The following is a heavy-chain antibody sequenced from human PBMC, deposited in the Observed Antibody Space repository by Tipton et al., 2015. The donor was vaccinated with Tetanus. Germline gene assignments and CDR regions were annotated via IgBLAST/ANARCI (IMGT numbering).Heavy chain of an antibody. V-gene: IGHV4-34*01. J-gene: IGHJ5*02. Sequence: AGLVKPSETLSLTCGVSGGSFSGNYWSWIRQPPGKGLEWIGEINHREGTLYNPSLKSRVTISGDTSKNQFSLNLTSVTAADTAIYYCASLPKRWLAPRGAPWGEATLVTVSS. CDR2: INHREGT. CDR1: GGSFSGNY. CDR3: ASLPKRWLAPRGAP. D-gene: IGHD6-19*01.